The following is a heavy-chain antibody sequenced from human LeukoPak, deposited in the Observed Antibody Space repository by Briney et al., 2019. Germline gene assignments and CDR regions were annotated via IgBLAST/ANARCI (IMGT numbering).Heavy chain of an antibody. CDR3: ARDEVGVVTVKAHFDY. CDR2: ISSSSSYI. D-gene: IGHD3-16*02. CDR1: GFTFSNAW. Sequence: GGSLRLSCAASGFTFSNAWMNWVRQAPGKGLEWVSSISSSSSYIYYADSVKGRFTISRDNSKNTLYLQMNSLRAEDTAVYYCARDEVGVVTVKAHFDYWGQGTLVTVSS. J-gene: IGHJ4*02. V-gene: IGHV3-21*01.